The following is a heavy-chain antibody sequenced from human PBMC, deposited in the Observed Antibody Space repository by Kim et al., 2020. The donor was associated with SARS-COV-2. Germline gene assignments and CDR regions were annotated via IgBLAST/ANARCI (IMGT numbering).Heavy chain of an antibody. J-gene: IGHJ4*02. CDR2: INHSGST. D-gene: IGHD6-6*01. CDR3: ARGNGIAARPDFDY. Sequence: SETLSLTCAVYGGSFSGYYWSWIRQPPGKGLEWIGEINHSGSTNYNPSLKSRVTISVDTSKNQFSLKLSSVTAADTAVYYCARGNGIAARPDFDYWGQGTLVTVSS. V-gene: IGHV4-34*01. CDR1: GGSFSGYY.